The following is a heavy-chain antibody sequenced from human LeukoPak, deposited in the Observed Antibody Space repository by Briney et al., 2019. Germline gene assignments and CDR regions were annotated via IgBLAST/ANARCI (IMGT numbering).Heavy chain of an antibody. Sequence: GGSLRLSCVASGFTFNTYTMNWVRQAPGKGLEWISFINTKSRSIYYADSVKGRFTISRDNAKSSLYVQMNSLRAEDTALYYCVRDQDWAFDYWGQGTLVTVSS. CDR2: INTKSRSI. V-gene: IGHV3-48*01. D-gene: IGHD3-9*01. J-gene: IGHJ4*02. CDR1: GFTFNTYT. CDR3: VRDQDWAFDY.